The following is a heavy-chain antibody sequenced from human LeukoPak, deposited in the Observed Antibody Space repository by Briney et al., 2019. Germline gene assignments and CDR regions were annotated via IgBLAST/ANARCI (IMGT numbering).Heavy chain of an antibody. CDR2: ISYDGSNK. Sequence: GGSLILSCAASGFTFSSYAMHWVRQAPGKGLEWVAVISYDGSNKYYADSVKGRFTISRDNSKNTLYLQMNSLRAEDTAVYYCAREYSNYGWFDPWGQGTLVTVSS. V-gene: IGHV3-30*04. D-gene: IGHD4-11*01. J-gene: IGHJ5*02. CDR1: GFTFSSYA. CDR3: AREYSNYGWFDP.